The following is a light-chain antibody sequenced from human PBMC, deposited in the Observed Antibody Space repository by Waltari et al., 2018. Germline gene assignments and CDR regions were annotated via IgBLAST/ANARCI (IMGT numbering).Light chain of an antibody. V-gene: IGLV2-8*01. CDR2: EVS. CDR1: SRDVGGYNY. Sequence: QSALTQPPSASGSPGQSVTISCTGTSRDVGGYNYVSWYQQPTGQAPKLMIYEVSKRPSGLPARFSGSKSGTTASLTVSGLQADDEADYYCSSHAGNNNVLFGGGTKL. J-gene: IGLJ2*01. CDR3: SSHAGNNNVL.